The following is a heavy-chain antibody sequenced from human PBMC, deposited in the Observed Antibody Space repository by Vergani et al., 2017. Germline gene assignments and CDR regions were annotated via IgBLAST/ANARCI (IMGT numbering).Heavy chain of an antibody. CDR2: VYNTGTP. V-gene: IGHV4-39*07. D-gene: IGHD5-18*01. CDR3: ARVPIGYSYGGFYYYGMDV. J-gene: IGHJ6*02. CDR1: GGSIRRSSYY. Sequence: QLQLQQSGPGLVKPSETLSLTCTVSGGSIRRSSYYWGWIRQPPGKGLEWIGSVYNTGTPYYSPSLKSRVTMSVDTSKNQFSLKLSSVTAADTAVYYCARVPIGYSYGGFYYYGMDVWGQGTTVTVSS.